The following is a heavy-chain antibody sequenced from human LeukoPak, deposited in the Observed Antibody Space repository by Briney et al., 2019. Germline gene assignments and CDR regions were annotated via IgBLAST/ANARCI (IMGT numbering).Heavy chain of an antibody. CDR3: ASYPRYSSSPPFDY. CDR1: GYTFTAYY. J-gene: IGHJ4*02. D-gene: IGHD5-18*01. Sequence: GASVKVSCKASGYTFTAYYMHWVRQAPGQGLEWMGWINPNTGDTNYAEKFQGRVTMTRGTTISTAYMELSRLTSDDTAVYYCASYPRYSSSPPFDYWGQGTLVTVSS. V-gene: IGHV1-2*02. CDR2: INPNTGDT.